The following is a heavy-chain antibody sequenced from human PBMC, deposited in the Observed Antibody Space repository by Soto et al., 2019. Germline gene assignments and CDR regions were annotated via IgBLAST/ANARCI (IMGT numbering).Heavy chain of an antibody. V-gene: IGHV3-21*01. Sequence: GGSLRLSCGASGFGISYYTLSWVRQAPGKGLEWVSSISKTSDYIYYGDSLRGRFTISRDNARNSLYLQMNNLTVDDSAVYYCANLPEYWGQGTTVTVSS. CDR3: ANLPEY. CDR2: ISKTSDYI. J-gene: IGHJ6*02. CDR1: GFGISYYT.